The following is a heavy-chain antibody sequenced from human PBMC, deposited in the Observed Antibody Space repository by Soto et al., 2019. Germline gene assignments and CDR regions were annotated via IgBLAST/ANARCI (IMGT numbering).Heavy chain of an antibody. CDR2: INPSGGST. D-gene: IGHD2-21*02. CDR1: GYTFTSYY. V-gene: IGHV1-46*01. CDR3: ARSIVVVTALDY. Sequence: ASVKVSCKASGYTFTSYYMHWVRQAPGQGLEWMGIINPSGGSTNYAQKLQGRVTMTRDTSASTAYMELSSLRSEDTAVYYCARSIVVVTALDYWGQGTLVTVSS. J-gene: IGHJ4*02.